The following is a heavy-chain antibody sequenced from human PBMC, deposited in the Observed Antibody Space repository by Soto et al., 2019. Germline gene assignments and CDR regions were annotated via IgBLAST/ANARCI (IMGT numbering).Heavy chain of an antibody. CDR2: IKEDGSAR. J-gene: IGHJ3*02. D-gene: IGHD2-15*01. CDR3: ARDSGYCRNFACKGDAFDI. Sequence: EGQLVESGGGLVQPGGSLRLSCAASGFTFSGYWMSWVRQITGQGLEWVANIKEDGSARYYVDSVKGRFTISRDNAKNSLYLQMNTLRAEDTAVYFCARDSGYCRNFACKGDAFDIWGQGTMVTVSS. V-gene: IGHV3-7*05. CDR1: GFTFSGYW.